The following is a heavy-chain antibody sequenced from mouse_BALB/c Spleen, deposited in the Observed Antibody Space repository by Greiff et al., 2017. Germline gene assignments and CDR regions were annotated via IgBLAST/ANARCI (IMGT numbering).Heavy chain of an antibody. CDR3: ARGGEVRRGDY. Sequence: QVQLQQSGAELARPGASVKMSCKASGYTFTSYTMHWVKQRPGQGLEWIGYINPSSGYTNYNQKFKDKATLTADKSSSTAYIQLSSLTSEDSAVYYCARGGEVRRGDYWGQGTTLTVSS. CDR2: INPSSGYT. J-gene: IGHJ2*01. D-gene: IGHD2-14*01. V-gene: IGHV1-4*01. CDR1: GYTFTSYT.